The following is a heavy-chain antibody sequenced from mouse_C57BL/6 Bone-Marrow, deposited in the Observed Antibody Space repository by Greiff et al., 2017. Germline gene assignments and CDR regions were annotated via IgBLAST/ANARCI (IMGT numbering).Heavy chain of an antibody. J-gene: IGHJ1*03. CDR2: IYYSGTI. CDR1: GISITTGNYR. CDR3: ARITTVVPYWYFDV. V-gene: IGHV3-5*01. Sequence: EVQLQESGPGLVKPSQTVFLTCTVTGISITTGNYRWSWIRQFPGNKLEWIGYIYYSGTITYNPSLTSRTTITRDTPKNQFFLEMNSLTAEDTATYYCARITTVVPYWYFDVWGTGTTVTVSA. D-gene: IGHD1-1*01.